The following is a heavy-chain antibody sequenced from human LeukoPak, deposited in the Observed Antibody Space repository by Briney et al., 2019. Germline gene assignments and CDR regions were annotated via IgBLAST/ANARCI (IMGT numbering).Heavy chain of an antibody. CDR1: GGSISSSSYY. J-gene: IGHJ5*01. CDR3: ARRHNSGWFVY. Sequence: SETLSLTCIVSGGSISSSSYYWGWIRQPPGKGLEWIGSIYYSGSTYYNPSLKSRVTISVDTSKNQFSLKLSSVTAADTAVYYCARRHNSGWFVYWGQGILVTVSS. D-gene: IGHD6-19*01. CDR2: IYYSGST. V-gene: IGHV4-39*07.